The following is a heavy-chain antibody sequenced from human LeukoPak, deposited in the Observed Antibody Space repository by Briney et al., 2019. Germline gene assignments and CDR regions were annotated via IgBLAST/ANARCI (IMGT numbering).Heavy chain of an antibody. CDR1: GFTFSHAW. CDR2: IKNKAEGGTP. CDR3: ATWRSCGGGSCYSGWLDP. V-gene: IGHV3-15*01. J-gene: IGHJ5*02. D-gene: IGHD2-15*01. Sequence: GGSLRLFCAVCGFTFSHAWMRWVRQAPGKGVAWVGRIKNKAEGGTPDYAAPVKGRIAISRDDSKAMLYLQINSLKTEDTAVYYCATWRSCGGGSCYSGWLDPWGQGALVTVSS.